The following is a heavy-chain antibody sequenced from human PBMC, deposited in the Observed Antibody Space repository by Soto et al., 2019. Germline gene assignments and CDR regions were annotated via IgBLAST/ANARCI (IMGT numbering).Heavy chain of an antibody. CDR3: ARSPKMVLLVY. J-gene: IGHJ4*02. CDR1: GITFSSYS. Sequence: GGSLRLSCAASGITFSSYSMNWVRQAPGKGLEWVSSISSSSSYIYYADSVKGRFTISRDNAKNSLYLQMNSLRAEDTAVYYCARSPKMVLLVYWGQGTLVTVSS. D-gene: IGHD2-8*01. V-gene: IGHV3-21*01. CDR2: ISSSSSYI.